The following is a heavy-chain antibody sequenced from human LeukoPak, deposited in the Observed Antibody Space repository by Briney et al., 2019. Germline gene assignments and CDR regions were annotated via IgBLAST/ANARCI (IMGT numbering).Heavy chain of an antibody. CDR3: ARASNRNSINFDY. Sequence: GGSLRLSCAASGFTFSSYWMHWVRQAPGKGLVWVSRLNSDGSSTSYADSVKGRFTISRDNAETALHLQMNNLSAEDTAVYYCARASNRNSINFDYWGQGALVTVSS. CDR1: GFTFSSYW. J-gene: IGHJ4*02. V-gene: IGHV3-74*01. CDR2: LNSDGSST. D-gene: IGHD1-7*01.